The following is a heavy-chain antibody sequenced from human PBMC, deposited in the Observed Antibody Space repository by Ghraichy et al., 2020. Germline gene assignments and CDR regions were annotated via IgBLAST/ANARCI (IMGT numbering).Heavy chain of an antibody. CDR3: ANQLSRGYYYYYYVDV. J-gene: IGHJ6*03. V-gene: IGHV3-23*01. CDR2: ISGSGGST. D-gene: IGHD2-2*01. CDR1: GFTFSSYA. Sequence: GGSLRLSCAASGFTFSSYAMSWVRQAPGKGLEWVSAISGSGGSTYYADSVKGRFTISRDNSKNTLYLQMNSLRAEDTAVYYCANQLSRGYYYYYYVDVWGKGTTVTVAS.